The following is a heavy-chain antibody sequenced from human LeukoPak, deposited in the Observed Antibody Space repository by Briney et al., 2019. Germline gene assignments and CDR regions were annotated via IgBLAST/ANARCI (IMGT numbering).Heavy chain of an antibody. CDR1: GFTFSSFA. CDR2: VSYDGSNK. V-gene: IGHV3-30*04. D-gene: IGHD2-2*01. J-gene: IGHJ6*02. Sequence: GGSLRLSCAASGFTFSSFALHWVRQAPGKGLQWVAVVSYDGSNKYYTDSVKGRFTISRDNSKNTLYLQMNRLRAEDTAVYYCAGDEVLCTSISCYVPYGMDVWGQGTTVSVS. CDR3: AGDEVLCTSISCYVPYGMDV.